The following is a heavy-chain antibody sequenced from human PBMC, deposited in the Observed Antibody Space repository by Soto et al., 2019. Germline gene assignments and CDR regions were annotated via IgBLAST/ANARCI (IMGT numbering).Heavy chain of an antibody. Sequence: QLQLQESGPGLVKPSETLSLTCTVSGGSISSSSYYWGWIRQPPGKGLEWIGSIYYSGSTYYNPALKSRVTISVDTSKNKFALKLSSVTAADTAVYYCARQQGGPPTYYDFWSGSGVALYGMDVWGQGTTVTVSS. D-gene: IGHD3-3*01. CDR2: IYYSGST. CDR3: ARQQGGPPTYYDFWSGSGVALYGMDV. J-gene: IGHJ6*02. V-gene: IGHV4-39*01. CDR1: GGSISSSSYY.